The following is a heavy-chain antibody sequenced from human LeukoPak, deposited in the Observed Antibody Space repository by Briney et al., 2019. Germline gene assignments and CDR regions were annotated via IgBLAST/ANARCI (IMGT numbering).Heavy chain of an antibody. J-gene: IGHJ4*02. CDR1: GFTFSSYA. D-gene: IGHD4-17*01. CDR2: ISYDGSNK. V-gene: IGHV3-30-3*01. CDR3: ARDKGTVTTLDLNYYFDY. Sequence: GGSLRLSCAASGFTFSSYAMHWVRQAPGKGLEWVAVISYDGSNKYYADSVKGRFTISRDNSKNTLYLQMNSLRAEDTAVYYCARDKGTVTTLDLNYYFDYWGQGTLVTVSS.